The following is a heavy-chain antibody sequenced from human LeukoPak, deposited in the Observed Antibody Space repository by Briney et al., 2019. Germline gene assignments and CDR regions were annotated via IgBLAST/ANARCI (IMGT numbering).Heavy chain of an antibody. D-gene: IGHD2-2*01. CDR3: ARGVVPAANDAFDI. CDR1: GYSISSGYY. V-gene: IGHV4-38-2*02. CDR2: IYHSGST. J-gene: IGHJ3*02. Sequence: PSQTLSLTCTVSGYSISSGYYWGWIRPPPGKGLEWIGSIYHSGSTYYNPSLKSRVTISVDTSKNQFSLKLSSVTAADTAVYYCARGVVPAANDAFDIWGQGTMVTVSS.